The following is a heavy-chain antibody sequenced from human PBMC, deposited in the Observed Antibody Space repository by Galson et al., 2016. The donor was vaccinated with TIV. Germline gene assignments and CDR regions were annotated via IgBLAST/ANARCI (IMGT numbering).Heavy chain of an antibody. V-gene: IGHV3-7*01. CDR2: IKVDGSDN. CDR3: AREIPGGTTDLDC. J-gene: IGHJ4*02. D-gene: IGHD1-14*01. Sequence: SLRLSCAASGFAFSNYWMSWVRQAPGKGLEWVANIKVDGSDNNYVDSVWGRFTISRDNAKNSLFLQINSLRVEDTAVYYCAREIPGGTTDLDCWGQGTLVIVSS. CDR1: GFAFSNYW.